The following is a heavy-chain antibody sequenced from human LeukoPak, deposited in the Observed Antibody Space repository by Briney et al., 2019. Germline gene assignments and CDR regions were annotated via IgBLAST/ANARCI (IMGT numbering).Heavy chain of an antibody. D-gene: IGHD3/OR15-3a*01. CDR2: IYSSGST. J-gene: IGHJ4*02. V-gene: IGHV4-39*01. Sequence: PSETLSLTCTVSGGSISSSSYYWGWIRQPPGKGLEWIGSIYSSGSTHYNPSLKSRLTIFVDTSKNQFSLKVNSVTAADTAVYYCARNVTMTVSWTKFNYFDYWGQGTLVTVSS. CDR3: ARNVTMTVSWTKFNYFDY. CDR1: GGSISSSSYY.